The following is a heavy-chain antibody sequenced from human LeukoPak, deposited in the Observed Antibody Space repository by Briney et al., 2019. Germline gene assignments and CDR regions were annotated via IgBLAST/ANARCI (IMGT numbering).Heavy chain of an antibody. CDR3: AKRSGSPRPEYFDY. CDR1: GFTFTTYA. D-gene: IGHD1-14*01. J-gene: IGHJ4*02. V-gene: IGHV3-23*01. CDR2: ISGDGYST. Sequence: GGSLRLSCAASGFTFTTYAVHWVRQAPGMGLEWVPGISGDGYSTYYADSVKGRFTISRDNSKNTVYLQMNSLGDEDTAVYYCAKRSGSPRPEYFDYWGQGTRVTVSS.